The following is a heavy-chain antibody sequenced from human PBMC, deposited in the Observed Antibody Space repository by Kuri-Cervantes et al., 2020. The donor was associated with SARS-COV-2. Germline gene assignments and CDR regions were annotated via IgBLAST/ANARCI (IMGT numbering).Heavy chain of an antibody. J-gene: IGHJ6*02. V-gene: IGHV1-18*01. CDR2: ISTYSGDT. Sequence: GSVQDSCKASGCGFTNFGFSWVRQAPGRGREGMGGISTYSGDTIYPQKIQGRVTITTDTSTSTAYMDLRGLSSDDTAVYYCASASATGTRWGDGNGMDVWGQGTTVTVSS. D-gene: IGHD1-7*01. CDR3: ASASATGTRWGDGNGMDV. CDR1: GCGFTNFG.